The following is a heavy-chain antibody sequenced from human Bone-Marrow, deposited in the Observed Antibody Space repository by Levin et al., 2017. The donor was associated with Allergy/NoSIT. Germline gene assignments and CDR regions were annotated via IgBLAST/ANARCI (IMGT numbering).Heavy chain of an antibody. CDR1: GYRFIDYG. Sequence: ASVKVSCKASGYRFIDYGISWVRQAPGQGLEWMGWISGYNGNTNSAQKFKGRVTMTTDTSTTTAYMELRSLRSDDTAVYYCARDESSSSLFFDPWGQGTLVTVSS. V-gene: IGHV1-18*04. CDR2: ISGYNGNT. D-gene: IGHD6-6*01. J-gene: IGHJ5*02. CDR3: ARDESSSSLFFDP.